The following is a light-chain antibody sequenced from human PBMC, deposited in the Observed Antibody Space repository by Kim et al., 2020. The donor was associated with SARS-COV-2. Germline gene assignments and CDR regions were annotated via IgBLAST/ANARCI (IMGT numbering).Light chain of an antibody. J-gene: IGLJ1*01. CDR1: KLGDKY. Sequence: SYELTQPPSVSVSPGQTVSITCSGDKLGDKYVSWYQQRPGQSPALVIYRDNKRPSGIPARFSGSSSGNTATLTISGTRAMDEADYYCQAWDSSTFYVFGTGTKVTVL. CDR2: RDN. CDR3: QAWDSSTFYV. V-gene: IGLV3-1*01.